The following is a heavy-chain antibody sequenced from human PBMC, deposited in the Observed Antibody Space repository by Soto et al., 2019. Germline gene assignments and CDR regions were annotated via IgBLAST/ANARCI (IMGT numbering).Heavy chain of an antibody. J-gene: IGHJ5*02. CDR1: GYSFTNYW. D-gene: IGHD4-17*01. CDR3: ARHGFYGDYSSNYFDP. Sequence: PGESLKISCKGSGYSFTNYWIAWVRQMPGKGLEYMGIIYPSDSTTRYSPSFQGQVTISADKSISTAYLQWNSLKASDTAMYYCARHGFYGDYSSNYFDPWGQGTLATVSS. CDR2: IYPSDSTT. V-gene: IGHV5-51*01.